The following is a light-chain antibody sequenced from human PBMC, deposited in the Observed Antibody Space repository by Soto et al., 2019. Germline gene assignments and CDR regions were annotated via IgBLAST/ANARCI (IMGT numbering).Light chain of an antibody. Sequence: QSVVTQPPSVSGAPGQRVTISCTGSSSNIGAGYDVHWYQRLPGTAPKLLIYGNTNRPSGVPDRFSGSKSGTSASLAITGLQAEDEAAYYCQSYDFSLSVVVFGGGTKVTVL. CDR2: GNT. CDR1: SSNIGAGYD. V-gene: IGLV1-40*01. CDR3: QSYDFSLSVVV. J-gene: IGLJ2*01.